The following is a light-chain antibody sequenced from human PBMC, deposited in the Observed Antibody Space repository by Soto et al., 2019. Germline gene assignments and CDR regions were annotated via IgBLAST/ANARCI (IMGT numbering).Light chain of an antibody. V-gene: IGLV2-8*01. Sequence: QSAPTQPPSASGSPGQSATISCTGTSSDVGGYNYVSWYQQYPGKAPKLMIYEVSKRPSGVPDRFSGSKSGNTASLTVSGCQAEDEADYYCSSYAGSSTWVFGGGTKLTVL. CDR3: SSYAGSSTWV. CDR2: EVS. CDR1: SSDVGGYNY. J-gene: IGLJ2*01.